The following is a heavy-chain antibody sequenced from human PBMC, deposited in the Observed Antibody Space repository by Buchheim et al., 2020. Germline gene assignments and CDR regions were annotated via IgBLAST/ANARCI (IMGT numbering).Heavy chain of an antibody. D-gene: IGHD3-10*01. V-gene: IGHV3-23*04. Sequence: EVQLVESGGGLVQPGGSLRLSCAASEFTFSNYAMSWVRQAPGKGLEWVSVIIGSGGRTNYADSVKGRFTISRANSKNTLHLQMNSLRADDTAVYYCAKEFGSGSYWYFDLWGRGTL. CDR1: EFTFSNYA. CDR3: AKEFGSGSYWYFDL. J-gene: IGHJ2*01. CDR2: IIGSGGRT.